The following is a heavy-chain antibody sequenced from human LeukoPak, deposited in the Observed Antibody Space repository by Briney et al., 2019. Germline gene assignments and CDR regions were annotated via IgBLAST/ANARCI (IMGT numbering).Heavy chain of an antibody. D-gene: IGHD3-22*01. J-gene: IGHJ4*02. CDR1: GFTFISYW. Sequence: GGSLRLSCAASGFTFISYWMGWVRQAPGKGLEWVSYISSSSTTIYYADSVKGRFTVSRDNAKNSLYLQMNSLRAEDTAVYYCARGGLGYYYDSSGYLDYWGQGTLVTVSS. CDR3: ARGGLGYYYDSSGYLDY. CDR2: ISSSSTTI. V-gene: IGHV3-48*01.